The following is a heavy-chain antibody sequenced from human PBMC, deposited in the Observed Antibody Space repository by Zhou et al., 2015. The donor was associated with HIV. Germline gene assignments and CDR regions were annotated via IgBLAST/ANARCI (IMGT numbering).Heavy chain of an antibody. J-gene: IGHJ2*01. D-gene: IGHD6-6*01. CDR3: ARDRGAARPDWRYFDL. CDR1: GGTFSSYG. Sequence: QVLLVQSGAEVKKPGSSVKVSCKASGGTFSSYGISWVRQAPGQGLEWMGWIIPVFGTAKYAQKFQGRVSITADRSTNTAYMELRSLRSEDTAVYYCARDRGAARPDWRYFDLWGRGTLVTVSS. V-gene: IGHV1-69*06. CDR2: IIPVFGTA.